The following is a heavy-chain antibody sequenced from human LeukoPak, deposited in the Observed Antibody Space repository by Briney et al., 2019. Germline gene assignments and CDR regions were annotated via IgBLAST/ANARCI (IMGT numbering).Heavy chain of an antibody. CDR1: RFTFRSHA. CDR3: AKDFRIGYSAHFDY. Sequence: GGSLRLSCVGSRFTFRSHAMSWVRQAPEKGLEFVSGIYENGGTTYYADSVKGRFSISRDNSKNTLYLQMDSLRGEDTAVYYCAKDFRIGYSAHFDYWGQGALVTVSS. V-gene: IGHV3-23*01. D-gene: IGHD2-21*01. CDR2: IYENGGTT. J-gene: IGHJ4*02.